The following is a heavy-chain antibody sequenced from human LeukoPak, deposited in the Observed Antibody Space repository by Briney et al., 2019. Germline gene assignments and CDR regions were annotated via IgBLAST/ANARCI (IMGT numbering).Heavy chain of an antibody. V-gene: IGHV4-39*07. Sequence: PSEALSLTCTVSGGSISSSSYYWGWIRQPPGKGLEWIGSIYYSGSTYYNPSLKSRVTISVDTSKNQFSPKLSSVTAADTAVYYCARDRGGTEWIQLWGPFDYWGQGTLVTVSS. CDR3: ARDRGGTEWIQLWGPFDY. CDR1: GGSISSSSYY. CDR2: IYYSGST. J-gene: IGHJ4*02. D-gene: IGHD5-18*01.